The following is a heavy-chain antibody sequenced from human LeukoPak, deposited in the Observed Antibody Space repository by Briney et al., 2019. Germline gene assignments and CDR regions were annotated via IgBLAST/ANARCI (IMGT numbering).Heavy chain of an antibody. CDR2: IIPLFDTP. CDR3: ARDIVVVPAAKGISCTGGPRPSWFDP. CDR1: GGTLRSYP. D-gene: IGHD2-2*01. V-gene: IGHV1-69*13. Sequence: SVKVSCKASGGTLRSYPISWVRQTPGQGLEWMGGIIPLFDTPNYAQNLQGRITISADESTTTAYMELRGLRSEDTAVYYCARDIVVVPAAKGISCTGGPRPSWFDPWGQGTLVIVSS. J-gene: IGHJ5*02.